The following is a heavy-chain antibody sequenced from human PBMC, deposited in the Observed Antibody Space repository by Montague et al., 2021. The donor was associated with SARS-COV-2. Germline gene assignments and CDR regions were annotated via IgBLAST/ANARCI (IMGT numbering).Heavy chain of an antibody. CDR1: GASVASGNCY. V-gene: IGHV4-61*01. CDR2: MYYTGHT. D-gene: IGHD6-6*01. CDR3: ARSRANVPSRPGFDY. Sequence: SETLSLTRTLSGASVASGNCYWSWIRQPPGKGLEWIGYMYYTGHTNYXPSLESRVTMPVDPSKNQFSLTLTSVTAADTAVYYCARSRANVPSRPGFDYWGQGALVTVSS. J-gene: IGHJ4*02.